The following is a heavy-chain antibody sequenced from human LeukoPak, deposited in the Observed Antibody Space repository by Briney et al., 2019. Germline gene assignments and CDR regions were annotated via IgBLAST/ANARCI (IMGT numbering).Heavy chain of an antibody. CDR2: ISAYNGNT. Sequence: ASVKVSCTASGYTFTSYGISWVRQAPGQGLEWMGWISAYNGNTNYAQKLQGRVTMTTDTSTSTAYMELRSLRSDDTAVYYCARGGYCSGGNCYYPLYWYFDLWGRGTLVTVSS. D-gene: IGHD2-15*01. J-gene: IGHJ2*01. CDR3: ARGGYCSGGNCYYPLYWYFDL. V-gene: IGHV1-18*04. CDR1: GYTFTSYG.